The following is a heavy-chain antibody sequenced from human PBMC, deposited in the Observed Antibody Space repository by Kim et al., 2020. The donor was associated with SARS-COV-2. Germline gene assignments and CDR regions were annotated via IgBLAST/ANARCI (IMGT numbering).Heavy chain of an antibody. CDR3: ARGNFLEWLLDAFDAFDI. D-gene: IGHD3-3*01. CDR2: IYYSGST. V-gene: IGHV4-59*01. Sequence: SETLSLTCTVSGGSISSYYWSWIRQPPGKGLEWIGYIYYSGSTNYNPSLKSRVTISVDTSKNQFSLKLSSVTAADTAVYYCARGNFLEWLLDAFDAFDIWGQGTMVTGSS. CDR1: GGSISSYY. J-gene: IGHJ3*02.